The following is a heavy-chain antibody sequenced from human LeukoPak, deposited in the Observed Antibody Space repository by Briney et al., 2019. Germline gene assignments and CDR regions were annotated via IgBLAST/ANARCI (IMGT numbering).Heavy chain of an antibody. CDR3: ARDPIYCSSTSCQTLWFDP. Sequence: PSQTLSLTCTVPGGSISSGSYYWSWIRQPAGKGLEWIGRIYTSGSTNYNPSLKSRVTISVDTSRNQFSLKLSSVTAADTAVYYCARDPIYCSSTSCQTLWFDPWGQGTLVTVSS. V-gene: IGHV4-61*02. D-gene: IGHD2-2*01. J-gene: IGHJ5*02. CDR2: IYTSGST. CDR1: GGSISSGSYY.